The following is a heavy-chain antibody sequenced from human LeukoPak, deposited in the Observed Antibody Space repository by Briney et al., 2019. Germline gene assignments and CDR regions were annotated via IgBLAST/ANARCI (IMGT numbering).Heavy chain of an antibody. D-gene: IGHD2-2*02. CDR2: IKQDGSEK. V-gene: IGHV3-7*03. CDR3: ARVDVVVPAAIRYYYYYGMDV. Sequence: GGSLRLSCAASEFTFSSYWMSWVRQAPGKGLEWVANIKQDGSEKYYVDSVKGRFTISRDNAKNSLYLQMNSLRAEDTAVYYCARVDVVVPAAIRYYYYYGMDVWGQGTTVTVSS. CDR1: EFTFSSYW. J-gene: IGHJ6*02.